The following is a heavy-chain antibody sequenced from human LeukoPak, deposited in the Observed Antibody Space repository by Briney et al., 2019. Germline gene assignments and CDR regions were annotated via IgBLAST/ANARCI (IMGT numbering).Heavy chain of an antibody. J-gene: IGHJ3*02. CDR3: AREVDYYGSGTSAQDAFDI. Sequence: GRFTISRDNAKNSVHLQMNSLRAEDTAVYYCAREVDYYGSGTSAQDAFDIWGQGTMVTASS. D-gene: IGHD3-10*01. V-gene: IGHV3-11*05.